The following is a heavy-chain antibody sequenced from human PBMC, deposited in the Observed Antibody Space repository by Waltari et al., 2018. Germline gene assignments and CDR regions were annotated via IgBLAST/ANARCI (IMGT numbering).Heavy chain of an antibody. CDR3: ARRALRGCSGGSCYLYDY. V-gene: IGHV1-69*01. CDR2: IIPIFGTA. J-gene: IGHJ4*02. CDR1: GGTFSSYA. Sequence: QVQLVQSGAEVKKPGSSVKVSCKASGGTFSSYAIRWVRQAPGQGLEWMGGIIPIFGTANYAQKFQGRVTITADESTSTAYMELSSLRSEDTAVYYCARRALRGCSGGSCYLYDYWGQGTLVTVSS. D-gene: IGHD2-15*01.